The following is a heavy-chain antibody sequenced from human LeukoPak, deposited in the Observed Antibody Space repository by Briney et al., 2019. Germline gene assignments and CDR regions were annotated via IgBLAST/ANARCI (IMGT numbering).Heavy chain of an antibody. V-gene: IGHV3-13*01. J-gene: IGHJ3*02. Sequence: GGSLRLSCAASGFTFSSYSMNWVRQATGKGLEWVSAIGTAGDTYYPGSVKGRFTISRENAKNSLYLQMNSLRAGDTAVYYCARTTHYYDSSGYYRGALDIWGQGTMVTVSS. D-gene: IGHD3-22*01. CDR1: GFTFSSYS. CDR3: ARTTHYYDSSGYYRGALDI. CDR2: IGTAGDT.